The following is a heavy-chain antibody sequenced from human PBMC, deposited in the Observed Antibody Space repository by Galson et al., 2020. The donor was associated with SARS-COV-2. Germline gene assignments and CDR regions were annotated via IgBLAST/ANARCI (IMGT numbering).Heavy chain of an antibody. CDR3: ASSRDPGLYYYYMDV. J-gene: IGHJ6*03. CDR2: TSYDGSNN. V-gene: IGHV3-30*01. Sequence: GESLKISCAASGFLFRNYAMHWVRQAPGKGLEWVAVTSYDGSNNYYADSVKGRFTISRDNSLNTLFLQMNSLRVEDTAVYYCASSRDPGLYYYYMDVWGKGTTVTVSS. CDR1: GFLFRNYA.